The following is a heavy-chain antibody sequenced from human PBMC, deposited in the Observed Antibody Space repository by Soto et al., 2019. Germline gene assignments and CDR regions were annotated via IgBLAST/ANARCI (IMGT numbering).Heavy chain of an antibody. CDR3: ARGQWLVHFDY. D-gene: IGHD6-19*01. Sequence: QVQLVESGGGVVQPGRSLTLSCAASGFTISSYAMHWVRQAPGKGLEWVAVISYDGSNKYYADSVKGRFTISRDNSKNTLYLQMNSLRAEDTAVYYCARGQWLVHFDYWGQGTLVTVSS. V-gene: IGHV3-30-3*01. J-gene: IGHJ4*02. CDR2: ISYDGSNK. CDR1: GFTISSYA.